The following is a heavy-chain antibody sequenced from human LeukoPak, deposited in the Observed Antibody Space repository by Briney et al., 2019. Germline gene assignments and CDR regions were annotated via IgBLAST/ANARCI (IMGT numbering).Heavy chain of an antibody. D-gene: IGHD6-19*01. Sequence: ASVKVSCKSSGYTFTTYGISWMRQAPGQSLEWMGWISPYNSNTKYAQKLQGRVTMTTDTSTNTAYMEVRSLRSDDTAVYYRAREAPVAAGSDAFDIWGQGTMVTVSS. CDR1: GYTFTTYG. CDR2: ISPYNSNT. V-gene: IGHV1-18*01. CDR3: AREAPVAAGSDAFDI. J-gene: IGHJ3*02.